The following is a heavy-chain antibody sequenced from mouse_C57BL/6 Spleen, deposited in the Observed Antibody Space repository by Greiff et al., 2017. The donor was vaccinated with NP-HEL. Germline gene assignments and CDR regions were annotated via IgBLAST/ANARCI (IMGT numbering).Heavy chain of an antibody. CDR2: IDPSDSYT. Sequence: QVQLQQPGAELVKPGASVKLSCKASGYTFTSYWMQWVKQRPGQGLEWIGEIDPSDSYTNYNQKFKGKATLTVDTSSSTAYMQLSSLTSEDSAVYYCARWGGTTVASFDYWGQGTTLTVSS. D-gene: IGHD1-1*01. CDR3: ARWGGTTVASFDY. CDR1: GYTFTSYW. V-gene: IGHV1-50*01. J-gene: IGHJ2*01.